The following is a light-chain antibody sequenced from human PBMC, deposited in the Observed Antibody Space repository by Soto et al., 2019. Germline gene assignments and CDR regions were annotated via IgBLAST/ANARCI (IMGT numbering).Light chain of an antibody. CDR3: QSYDISLSAYV. V-gene: IGLV1-40*01. J-gene: IGLJ1*01. CDR1: SSNVGAGLD. Sequence: QSVLTQPPSVSGAPGQRVTISCTGSSSNVGAGLDVHWYQQLPGTAPKLLIYGNHNRPSGVPDRFSGSKSGTSASLAITGLQVGDEADYYCQSYDISLSAYVFGTGTKVTVL. CDR2: GNH.